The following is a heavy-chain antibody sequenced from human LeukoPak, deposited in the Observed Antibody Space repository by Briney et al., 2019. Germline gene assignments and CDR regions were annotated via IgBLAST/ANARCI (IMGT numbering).Heavy chain of an antibody. CDR1: GYTFTSYG. CDR3: ARESLWFGELPFDY. V-gene: IGHV1-18*04. Sequence: ASVTVSFKASGYTFTSYGISWVRQAPGQGGEWMGWIRAYNGNTNYAQKLQRRLTMTTDTSTSTAYMELRSLRSDDTAVYYCARESLWFGELPFDYWGQGTLVTVSA. CDR2: IRAYNGNT. D-gene: IGHD3-10*01. J-gene: IGHJ4*02.